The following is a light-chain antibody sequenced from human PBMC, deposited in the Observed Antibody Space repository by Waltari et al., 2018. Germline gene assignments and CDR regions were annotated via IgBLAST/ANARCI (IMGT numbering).Light chain of an antibody. V-gene: IGLV2-11*01. Sequence: QSALTQPRSVSGSPGQSPTLSCPGTNRYVGASNSVSWYQQRPGKAPKLVIYDVDKRPSGVPDRFSGSKAGNTASLTISGLQADDEADYYCCSYAGRYTSVFGGGTKVTVL. CDR2: DVD. CDR3: CSYAGRYTSV. CDR1: NRYVGASNS. J-gene: IGLJ2*01.